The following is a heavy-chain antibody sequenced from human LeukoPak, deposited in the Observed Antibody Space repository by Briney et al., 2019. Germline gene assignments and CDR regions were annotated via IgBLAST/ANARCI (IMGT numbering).Heavy chain of an antibody. CDR1: GGSISSYY. J-gene: IGHJ6*02. V-gene: IGHV4-59*01. CDR2: IYYSGST. D-gene: IGHD3-10*01. Sequence: SETLSLTRTVSGGSISSYYWSWIRQPPGKGLEWIGYIYYSGSTNYNPSLKSRVTISVDTSKNQFSLKLSSVTAADTAVYYCARATYLLGERGPRYYGTDVWGQGTTVTVSS. CDR3: ARATYLLGERGPRYYGTDV.